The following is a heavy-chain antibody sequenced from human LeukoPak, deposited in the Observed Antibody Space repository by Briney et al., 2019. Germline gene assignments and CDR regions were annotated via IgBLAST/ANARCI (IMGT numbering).Heavy chain of an antibody. D-gene: IGHD3-10*01. CDR3: ASSPFLWFGES. Sequence: GGSLRLSCAASGFTFSSYVMHWVRQAPGKGLEWVANIKQDGSEKYYVDSVKGRFTISRDNAKNSLYLQMNSLRAEDTAVYYCASSPFLWFGESWGQGTLVTVSS. J-gene: IGHJ5*02. V-gene: IGHV3-7*01. CDR2: IKQDGSEK. CDR1: GFTFSSYV.